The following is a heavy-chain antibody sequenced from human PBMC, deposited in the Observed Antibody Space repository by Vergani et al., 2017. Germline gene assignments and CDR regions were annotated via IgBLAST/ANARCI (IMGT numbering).Heavy chain of an antibody. J-gene: IGHJ6*02. CDR1: GFTVSSNY. Sequence: EVQLVESGGGLVQPGGSLRLSCAASGFTVSSNYMSWVRQAPGKGLEWVSVIYSGGSTYYADSVKGRFTISRDNSKNTLYLQMNSRRAEETAVYYCAREGLYDFADYGMDVWGQGTTVTVSS. D-gene: IGHD3/OR15-3a*01. V-gene: IGHV3-66*01. CDR2: IYSGGST. CDR3: AREGLYDFADYGMDV.